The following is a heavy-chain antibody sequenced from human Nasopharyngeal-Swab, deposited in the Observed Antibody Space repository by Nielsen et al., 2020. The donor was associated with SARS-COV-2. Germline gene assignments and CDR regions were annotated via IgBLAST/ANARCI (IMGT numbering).Heavy chain of an antibody. D-gene: IGHD6-13*01. CDR1: GGSISSGGYY. J-gene: IGHJ4*02. Sequence: SETLSLTCTVSGGSISSGGYYWSWIRQHPGKGLEWIGYIYYSGSTYYNPSLKSRVIISVDTSKNQFSLKLSSVTAADTAVYYCASLPRIAAAGTGNDYWGQGTLVTVSS. CDR2: IYYSGST. V-gene: IGHV4-31*03. CDR3: ASLPRIAAAGTGNDY.